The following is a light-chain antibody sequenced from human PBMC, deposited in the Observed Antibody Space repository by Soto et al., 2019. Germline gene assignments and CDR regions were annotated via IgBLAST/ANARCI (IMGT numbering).Light chain of an antibody. CDR1: QAIRND. CDR3: LQDYNYPYT. V-gene: IGKV1-6*01. J-gene: IGKJ2*01. Sequence: AIPMTQSPSFLSASLGDRVTITCRASQAIRNDLGWYQQKPGKAPKLLIFGASTLQSGVPSRFSGSGSGTDFTLTISGLQPEDFATYYCLQDYNYPYTFGQGTKLELK. CDR2: GAS.